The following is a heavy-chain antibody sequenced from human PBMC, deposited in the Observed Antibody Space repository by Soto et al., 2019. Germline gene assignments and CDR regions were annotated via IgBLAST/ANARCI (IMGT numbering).Heavy chain of an antibody. CDR1: GDSVSSNSAA. J-gene: IGHJ6*02. V-gene: IGHV6-1*01. D-gene: IGHD6-19*01. CDR2: TYYRSKWYN. CDR3: ARDVSVRVAGTPPYYYGMDV. Sequence: LQTLSLTCAISGDSVSSNSAAWNWIRQYPSRGLEWLGRTYYRSKWYNDYAVSVKSRITINPDTSKNQFSLQLNSVTPEDTAVYYCARDVSVRVAGTPPYYYGMDVWGQGTTVTVSS.